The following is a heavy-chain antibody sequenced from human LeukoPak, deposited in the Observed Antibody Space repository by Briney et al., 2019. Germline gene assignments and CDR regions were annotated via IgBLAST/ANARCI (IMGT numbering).Heavy chain of an antibody. CDR1: GFTFSSYW. CDR2: INHNGNVN. CDR3: ARVHFPYGDFDY. V-gene: IGHV3-7*03. D-gene: IGHD4-17*01. Sequence: GGSLRLSCAASGFTFSSYWMNWARQAPGKGLEWVASINHNGNVNYYVDSVKGRFTISRDNAKNSLYLQMSNLRAEDTAVYFCARVHFPYGDFDYWGQGALVTVSS. J-gene: IGHJ4*02.